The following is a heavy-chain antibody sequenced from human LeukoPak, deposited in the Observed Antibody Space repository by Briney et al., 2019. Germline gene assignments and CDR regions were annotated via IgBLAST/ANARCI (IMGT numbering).Heavy chain of an antibody. V-gene: IGHV3-30*18. CDR3: AKEGWFDAFDI. D-gene: IGHD6-19*01. CDR2: ISYDGSNK. J-gene: IGHJ3*02. Sequence: PGRSLRLSCAASGFTFSSYGMHWVRQAPGKGLEWVAVISYDGSNKYYADSVKGRFTISRDNSKNTLYLQMNSLRAEDTAVYYCAKEGWFDAFDIWGQGTVVTVSS. CDR1: GFTFSSYG.